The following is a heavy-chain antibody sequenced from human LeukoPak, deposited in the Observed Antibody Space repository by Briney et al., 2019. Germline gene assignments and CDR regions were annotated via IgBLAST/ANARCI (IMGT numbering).Heavy chain of an antibody. J-gene: IGHJ4*02. CDR1: GYTFADYF. D-gene: IGHD1-26*01. V-gene: IGHV1-2*04. Sequence: ASVKVSCKASGYTFADYFIHWVRQAPGQGLEWMGRINPNTGGAVYAPKFQGWVTMTRDTSISTAYVEVNRLISDDTAVYYCARDLTSTSNWEFDYWGQGTLVIVSS. CDR3: ARDLTSTSNWEFDY. CDR2: INPNTGGA.